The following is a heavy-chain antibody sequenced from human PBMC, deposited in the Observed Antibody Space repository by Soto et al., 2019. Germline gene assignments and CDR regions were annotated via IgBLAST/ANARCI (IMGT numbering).Heavy chain of an antibody. CDR1: GFTFSGYA. CDR2: ISYDGSNK. D-gene: IGHD3-16*01. CDR3: ARGSGGYSYYGVDV. J-gene: IGHJ6*02. V-gene: IGHV3-30-3*01. Sequence: GGSLRLSCAASGFTFSGYAMHWVRQAPGKGLEWVALISYDGSNKYYADSVKGRFTISRDSSXXXXXXXXXXLXAEDTAVFYCARGSGGYSYYGVDVWGQGTTVTVS.